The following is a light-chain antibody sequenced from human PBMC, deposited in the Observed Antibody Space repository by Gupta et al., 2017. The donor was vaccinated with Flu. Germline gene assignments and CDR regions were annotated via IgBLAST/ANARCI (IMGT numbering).Light chain of an antibody. J-gene: IGLJ3*02. CDR3: CSYAGTKNWV. CDR1: SSNIGTYNF. CDR2: DVT. Sequence: SVTISGTGASSNIGTYNFVSWYQQHPGKAPRLMLYDVTKRPSGVPGRFSGSKSGNTASLTISGLQTEDEADYYCCSYAGTKNWVFGGGTKLTVL. V-gene: IGLV2-11*01.